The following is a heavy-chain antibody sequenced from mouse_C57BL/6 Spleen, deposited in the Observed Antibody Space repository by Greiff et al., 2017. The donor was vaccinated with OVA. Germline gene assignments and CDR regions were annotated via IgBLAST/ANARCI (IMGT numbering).Heavy chain of an antibody. CDR2: IYPGDGDT. D-gene: IGHD3-2*02. CDR1: GYAFSSSW. V-gene: IGHV1-82*01. Sequence: QVQLKQSGPELVKPGASVKISCKASGYAFSSSWMNWVKQRPGKGLEWIGRIYPGDGDTNYNGKFKGKATLTADKSSSTAYMQLSSLTSEDSAVYFCAREGAAQATYFDYWGQGTTLTVSS. J-gene: IGHJ2*01. CDR3: AREGAAQATYFDY.